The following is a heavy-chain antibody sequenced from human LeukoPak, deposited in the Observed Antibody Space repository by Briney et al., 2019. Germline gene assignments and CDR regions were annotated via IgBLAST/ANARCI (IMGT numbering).Heavy chain of an antibody. CDR2: IRYDGSNK. V-gene: IGHV3-30*02. CDR1: GFTFSSYG. Sequence: PGGSLRLSCAASGFTFSSYGMHWVRQAPGKGLEWVAFIRYDGSNKYYADSVKGRFTISRDNSKNTLYLQMNSLRAEDTAVYYCAKDTGYCSSTSCYGTLDYWGQGTLVTVSS. CDR3: AKDTGYCSSTSCYGTLDY. D-gene: IGHD2-2*01. J-gene: IGHJ4*02.